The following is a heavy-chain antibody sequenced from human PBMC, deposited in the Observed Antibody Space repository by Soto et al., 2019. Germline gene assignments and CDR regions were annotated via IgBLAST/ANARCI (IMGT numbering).Heavy chain of an antibody. D-gene: IGHD3-22*01. CDR2: IIPIFGTA. Sequence: QVQLVQFGAEVKKPGSSVKVSCKASGGSCSSYAISWVRQAHGQGLEWMGGIIPIFGTANYAQKFQGRVTITADESTSTVYMELSSLRSEDTAVYYCARDFDYDSSGYPYYFDYWGQGTQVTVSS. CDR3: ARDFDYDSSGYPYYFDY. CDR1: GGSCSSYA. V-gene: IGHV1-69*12. J-gene: IGHJ4*02.